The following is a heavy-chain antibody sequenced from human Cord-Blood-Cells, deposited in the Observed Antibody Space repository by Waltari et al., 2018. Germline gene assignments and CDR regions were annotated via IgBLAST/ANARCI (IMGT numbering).Heavy chain of an antibody. CDR3: ARSASSGYHDAFDI. J-gene: IGHJ3*02. V-gene: IGHV1-46*01. CDR1: GYTFPRYY. D-gene: IGHD3-22*01. Sequence: QAQLGQSGAEVKKPGASVKDSCKASGYTFPRYYLHWVRQTPGQGLEWMGIINPSGSSTSYAQKFQGRVTMTRDTSTSTVYMELSSLRSEDTAVYYCARSASSGYHDAFDIWGQGTMVTVSS. CDR2: INPSGSST.